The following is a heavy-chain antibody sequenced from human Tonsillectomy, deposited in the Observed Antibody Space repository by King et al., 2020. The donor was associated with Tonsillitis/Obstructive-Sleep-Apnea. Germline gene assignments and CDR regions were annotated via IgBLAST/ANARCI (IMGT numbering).Heavy chain of an antibody. CDR2: ITHSGST. V-gene: IGHV4-34*01. CDR3: ARGWDIVVVPAAIDY. CDR1: GGSFSGYY. J-gene: IGHJ4*02. Sequence: QVQLQQWGAGLLKPSETLSLTCAVYGGSFSGYYWSWIRQPPGKGLEWIGEITHSGSTHYNPSLKSRVTISVDTSTNQISLKLSSVTAADTAVYYCARGWDIVVVPAAIDYWGQGTLVTVSS. D-gene: IGHD2-2*01.